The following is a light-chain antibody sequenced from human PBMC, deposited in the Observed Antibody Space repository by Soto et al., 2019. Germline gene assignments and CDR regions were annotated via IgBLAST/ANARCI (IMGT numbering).Light chain of an antibody. J-gene: IGKJ3*01. Sequence: EIVLTQSPGTLSLSPGERATLSCRASQSVGSNYLAWYLAWYQKKPGQAPRLLIYGGSSRATGIPDRFSGSGSGTDFTLPISRLEPEDFAVYYCQQYGGSPFTFGPGTTVDI. V-gene: IGKV3-20*01. CDR2: GGS. CDR3: QQYGGSPFT. CDR1: QSVGSNY.